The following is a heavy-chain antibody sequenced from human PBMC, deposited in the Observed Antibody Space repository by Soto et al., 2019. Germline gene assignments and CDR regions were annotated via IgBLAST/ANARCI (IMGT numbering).Heavy chain of an antibody. CDR2: ISFDGTAK. D-gene: IGHD1-1*01. J-gene: IGHJ5*02. Sequence: GRSLRLSCVASGFTFNRYGMHWVRQAPGKGLEWVAEISFDGTAKYYAESVKGRFTVSRDNGNNTLHLEMNSLGAKDTAVYFCATGRSTRFDPWGQGTLVTGSS. CDR3: ATGRSTRFDP. CDR1: GFTFNRYG. V-gene: IGHV3-30*03.